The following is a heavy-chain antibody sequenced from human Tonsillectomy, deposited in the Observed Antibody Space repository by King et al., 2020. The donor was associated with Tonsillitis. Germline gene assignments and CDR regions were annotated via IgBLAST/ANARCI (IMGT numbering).Heavy chain of an antibody. CDR3: AKDKVATMPRDAFDF. D-gene: IGHD5-12*01. CDR2: ISGSGGST. V-gene: IGHV3-23*04. J-gene: IGHJ3*01. Sequence: VQLVESGGGLVQPGGSLRLSCAASGFTFSSYAMSWVRQAPGKGLEWVSAISGSGGSTYSADFVKGRFPISRHNSKNTLYLQMNSLRAEDTAVYYCAKDKVATMPRDAFDFWGQGTMVTVSS. CDR1: GFTFSSYA.